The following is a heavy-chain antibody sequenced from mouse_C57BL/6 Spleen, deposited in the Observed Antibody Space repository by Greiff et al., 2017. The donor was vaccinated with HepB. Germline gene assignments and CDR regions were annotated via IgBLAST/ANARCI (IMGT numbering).Heavy chain of an antibody. Sequence: EVKVVESGGGLVKPGGSLKLSCAASGFTFSSYTMSWVRQTPEKRLEWVATISGGGGNTYYPDSVKGRFTISRDNAKNTLYLQMSSLRSEDTALYYCARHDWDFFAYWGQGTLVTVSA. CDR1: GFTFSSYT. CDR2: ISGGGGNT. D-gene: IGHD4-1*01. J-gene: IGHJ3*01. CDR3: ARHDWDFFAY. V-gene: IGHV5-9*01.